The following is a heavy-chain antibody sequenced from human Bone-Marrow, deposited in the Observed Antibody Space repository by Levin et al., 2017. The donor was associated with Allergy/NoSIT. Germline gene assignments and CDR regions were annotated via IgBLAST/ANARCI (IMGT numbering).Heavy chain of an antibody. V-gene: IGHV1-8*01. CDR2: MNPNSGNT. J-gene: IGHJ4*02. CDR1: GYTFTSYD. Sequence: ASVKVSCKASGYTFTSYDINWVRQATGQGLEWMGWMNPNSGNTGYAQKFQGRVTMTRNTSISTAYMELSSLRSEDTAVYYCARVYYDILTGYYQFDYWGQGTLVTVSS. D-gene: IGHD3-9*01. CDR3: ARVYYDILTGYYQFDY.